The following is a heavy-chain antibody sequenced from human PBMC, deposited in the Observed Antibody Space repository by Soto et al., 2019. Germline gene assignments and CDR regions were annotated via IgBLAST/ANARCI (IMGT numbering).Heavy chain of an antibody. CDR2: INPNSGGI. CDR3: ARGIAVAAPDY. V-gene: IGHV1-2*02. J-gene: IGHJ4*02. D-gene: IGHD6-19*01. CDR1: GYTFTGYY. Sequence: GASVKVSCKASGYTFTGYYMHWVRQAPGQGLEWMGWINPNSGGINYAQKFQGRVTMTRDTSISTAYMELSRLRSDDTAVYYCARGIAVAAPDYWGQGTLVTVSS.